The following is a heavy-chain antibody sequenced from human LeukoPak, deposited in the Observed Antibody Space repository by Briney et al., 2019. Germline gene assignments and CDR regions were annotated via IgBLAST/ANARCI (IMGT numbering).Heavy chain of an antibody. CDR3: ARGSRYSGYDSVY. J-gene: IGHJ4*02. CDR2: INPNSGGT. CDR1: GYTFTGHY. V-gene: IGHV1-2*06. Sequence: ASVKVSCKASGYTFTGHYMHWVRQAPGQGLEWMGRINPNSGGTNYAQKFQGRVTMTRDTSISTAYMELSRLRSDDTAVYYCARGSRYSGYDSVYWGQGTLVTVSS. D-gene: IGHD5-12*01.